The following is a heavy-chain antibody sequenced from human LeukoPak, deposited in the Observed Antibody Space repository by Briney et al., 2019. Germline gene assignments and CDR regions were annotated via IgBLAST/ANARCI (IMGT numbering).Heavy chain of an antibody. Sequence: PGGSLRLSCAASGFTFSNYWMTWVRQAPGKGLEWVANIKKDGSEKNYVDSVKGRFTISRDNAKNSLYLQMNSLRAEDTAVYYFAKGEGYWAQGTLFPVS. CDR1: GFTFSNYW. CDR2: IKKDGSEK. J-gene: IGHJ4*02. CDR3: AKGEGY. V-gene: IGHV3-7*01.